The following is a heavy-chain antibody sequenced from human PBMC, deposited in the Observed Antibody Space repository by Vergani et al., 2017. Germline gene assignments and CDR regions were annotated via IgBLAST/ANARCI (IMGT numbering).Heavy chain of an antibody. J-gene: IGHJ3*02. CDR3: ARASVDAFDI. D-gene: IGHD3-10*01. CDR2: IYTSGST. Sequence: QLQLQESGPGLVKPSQTLSLTCTVSGGSNISVSYYWSWFRQPAGKGLEWIGRIYTSGSTNYNPSLKSRVTISVDTSKNQFSLKLSSVTAADTAVYYCARASVDAFDIWGQGTMVTVSS. CDR1: GGSNISVSYY. V-gene: IGHV4-61*02.